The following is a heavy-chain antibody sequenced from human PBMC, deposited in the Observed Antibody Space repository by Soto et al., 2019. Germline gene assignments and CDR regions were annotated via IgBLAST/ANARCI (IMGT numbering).Heavy chain of an antibody. CDR3: ARGYDILTGYYYYYYGMDV. J-gene: IGHJ6*02. CDR1: GGSISSGDYY. V-gene: IGHV4-30-4*01. CDR2: IYYSGST. Sequence: SETLSLTCTVSGGSISSGDYYWSWIRQPPGKGLEWIGYIYYSGSTYYNPSLKSRVTISVDTSKNQFSLKLSSVTAADKAVYYCARGYDILTGYYYYYYGMDVWGQGTTVTVSS. D-gene: IGHD3-9*01.